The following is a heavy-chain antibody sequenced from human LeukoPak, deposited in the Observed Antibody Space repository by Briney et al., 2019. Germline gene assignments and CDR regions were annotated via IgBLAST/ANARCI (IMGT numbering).Heavy chain of an antibody. CDR2: ISYDGSNK. CDR1: GFXFSTYD. D-gene: IGHD5-24*01. J-gene: IGHJ2*01. V-gene: IGHV3-30*03. CDR3: ATPGGWDGYNWNWYFDL. Sequence: GRSLRLSCEASGFXFSTYDMHWVRQAPGKGLEWMAVISYDGSNKYFADSVKGRFTISRDNSKNTLYLQMNNLRADDTAAYFCATPGGWDGYNWNWYFDLWGRGTLVIVSS.